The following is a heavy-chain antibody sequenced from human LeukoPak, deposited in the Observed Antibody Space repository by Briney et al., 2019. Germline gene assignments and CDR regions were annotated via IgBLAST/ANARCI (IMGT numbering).Heavy chain of an antibody. CDR3: ARVGGYNDFDY. CDR2: IRRTGGST. V-gene: IGHV3-23*01. CDR1: GFTFSSYA. J-gene: IGHJ4*02. D-gene: IGHD5-24*01. Sequence: GGSLRLSCAASGFTFSSYAMSWVRQAPGKGLEWVSAIRRTGGSTYYADSVKGRFTISRDNAKNTLYLQMNSLRAEDTAVYYCARVGGYNDFDYWGQGTLVTVSS.